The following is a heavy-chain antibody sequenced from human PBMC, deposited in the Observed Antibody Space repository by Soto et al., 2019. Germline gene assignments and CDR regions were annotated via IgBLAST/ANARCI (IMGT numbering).Heavy chain of an antibody. V-gene: IGHV4-61*01. Sequence: QVQVQESGPGLVKPSETLYLNCTVSGASVSTGSYYWSWIRQPPGKGLEWIGYVYFTGSTYYNPSLKSRVTISLDTSKNQFSLKLSSVTAADTALYFCSRGGYFGSGSSRFDPSGQGTQVTVSS. CDR3: SRGGYFGSGSSRFDP. CDR2: VYFTGST. J-gene: IGHJ5*02. CDR1: GASVSTGSYY. D-gene: IGHD3-10*01.